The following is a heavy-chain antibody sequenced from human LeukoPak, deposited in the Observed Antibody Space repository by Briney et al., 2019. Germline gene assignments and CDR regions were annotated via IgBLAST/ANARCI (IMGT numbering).Heavy chain of an antibody. V-gene: IGHV3-11*04. CDR1: GFTFSDYY. CDR3: ARAPGDPIDY. D-gene: IGHD2-21*02. J-gene: IGHJ4*02. Sequence: PGGSLRLSCAASGFTFSDYYMNWIRQAPGKGLEWVSYISSSGTSMFYADSVKGRFTISRDNAKNLLHLQMNSLRAEDTAVYYCARAPGDPIDYWGPGTLVTVSS. CDR2: ISSSGTSM.